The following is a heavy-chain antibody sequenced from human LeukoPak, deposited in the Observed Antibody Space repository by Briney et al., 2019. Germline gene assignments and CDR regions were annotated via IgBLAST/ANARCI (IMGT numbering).Heavy chain of an antibody. Sequence: PVKVSCKASGGTFSSYAISWVRQAPGQGLEWMGGIIPIFGTANYAQKFQGRVTITADESTSTAYMELSSLRSGDTAVYYCARYPIAAAGTFRHRAFDYWGQGTLVTVSS. J-gene: IGHJ4*02. V-gene: IGHV1-69*13. CDR3: ARYPIAAAGTFRHRAFDY. CDR1: GGTFSSYA. D-gene: IGHD6-13*01. CDR2: IIPIFGTA.